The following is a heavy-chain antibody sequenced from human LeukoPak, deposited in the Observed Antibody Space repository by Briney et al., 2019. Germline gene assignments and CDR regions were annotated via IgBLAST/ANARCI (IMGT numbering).Heavy chain of an antibody. D-gene: IGHD1-20*01. CDR2: IGTAGDT. V-gene: IGHV3-13*01. CDR1: GFTFSSYD. Sequence: GGSLRLSCAASGFTFSSYDMHWVRQATGKGLEWVSAIGTAGDTYYPGSVKGRFTISRDNSKNTLYLQMNSLRAEDTAVYYCATITGTTDFVYWGQGTLVTVSS. CDR3: ATITGTTDFVY. J-gene: IGHJ4*02.